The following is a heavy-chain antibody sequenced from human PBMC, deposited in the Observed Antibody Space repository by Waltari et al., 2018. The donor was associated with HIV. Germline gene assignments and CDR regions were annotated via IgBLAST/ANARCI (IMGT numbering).Heavy chain of an antibody. CDR1: GYTFTSYD. J-gene: IGHJ6*02. Sequence: QVQLVQSGAEVKKPGASVKVSCKASGYTFTSYDINWVRQATGQGLGWMGWMNPSSGNTGEAKKFQGRVTMTRNTSISTAYMERSSLRSEDTAVYYCARGGGGSGPTKYYYGMDVWGQGTTVTVSS. CDR3: ARGGGGSGPTKYYYGMDV. CDR2: MNPSSGNT. V-gene: IGHV1-8*01. D-gene: IGHD2-15*01.